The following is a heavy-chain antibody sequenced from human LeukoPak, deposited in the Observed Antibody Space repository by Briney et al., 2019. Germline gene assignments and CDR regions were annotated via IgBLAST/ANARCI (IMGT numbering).Heavy chain of an antibody. J-gene: IGHJ5*02. CDR3: ARIGSGSSNWFDP. D-gene: IGHD3-22*01. CDR1: GGSISSYY. V-gene: IGHV4-59*08. Sequence: SETLSLTCTVSGGSISSYYWGWIRQPPGKGLEWIGYIYYSGSTNYNPSLKSRVTISVDTSKNQFSLKLSSVTAADTAVYYCARIGSGSSNWFDPWGQGTLVTVSS. CDR2: IYYSGST.